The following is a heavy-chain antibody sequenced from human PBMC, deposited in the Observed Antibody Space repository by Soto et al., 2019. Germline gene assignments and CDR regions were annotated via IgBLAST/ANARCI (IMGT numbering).Heavy chain of an antibody. Sequence: EMQLVESGGVVVQPGGSLRLSCAASGFTFDDYTMHWVRQAPGKGLEWVSLISWDGSSTYYADSVKGRFTISRDNSKNSLFLQMNSLRTEDTALYYCAKPVFNSETYYGAEYVQHWGQGTLVTVSS. V-gene: IGHV3-43*01. CDR1: GFTFDDYT. CDR2: ISWDGSST. J-gene: IGHJ1*01. CDR3: AKPVFNSETYYGAEYVQH. D-gene: IGHD1-26*01.